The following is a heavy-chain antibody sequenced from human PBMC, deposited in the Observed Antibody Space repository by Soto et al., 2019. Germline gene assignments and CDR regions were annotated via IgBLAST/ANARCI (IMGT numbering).Heavy chain of an antibody. Sequence: SVKVSCKASGGTFSSYAISWVRQAPGQGLEWMGGIIPIFGTANYAQKFQGRVTITADESTSTAYMELSSLRSEDTAVYYCARSSDGRYCSGGSCSHDAFDIWGQGTMVTVSS. CDR3: ARSSDGRYCSGGSCSHDAFDI. CDR1: GGTFSSYA. CDR2: IIPIFGTA. D-gene: IGHD2-15*01. V-gene: IGHV1-69*13. J-gene: IGHJ3*02.